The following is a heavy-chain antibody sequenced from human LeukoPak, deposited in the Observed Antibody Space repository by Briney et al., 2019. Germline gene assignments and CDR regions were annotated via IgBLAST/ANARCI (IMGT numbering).Heavy chain of an antibody. CDR1: GFTFDDYA. CDR3: AKATLSYSSPAAAFDY. Sequence: LLGGSLRLSCAASGFTFDDYAMHWVRQAPGKGLEWVSGISWNSGSIGYADSVKGRFTISRDNAKNSLYLQMNSLRAEDTALYYCAKATLSYSSPAAAFDYWGQGTLVTVSS. V-gene: IGHV3-9*01. J-gene: IGHJ4*02. D-gene: IGHD6-13*01. CDR2: ISWNSGSI.